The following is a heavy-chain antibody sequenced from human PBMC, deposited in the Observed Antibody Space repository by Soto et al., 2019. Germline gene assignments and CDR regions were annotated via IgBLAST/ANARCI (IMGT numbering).Heavy chain of an antibody. J-gene: IGHJ5*02. V-gene: IGHV4-39*07. Sequence: SETLSLTCTVSGGSISSTYYWGWIRQSPGKGLEWIGNIYYSGSTYYNPSLKSRVTISVDRSKNQFSLKLSSVTAADTAVYYCARVPTPWGQGTLVTVSS. CDR3: ARVPTP. CDR1: GGSISSTYY. CDR2: IYYSGST. D-gene: IGHD2-2*01.